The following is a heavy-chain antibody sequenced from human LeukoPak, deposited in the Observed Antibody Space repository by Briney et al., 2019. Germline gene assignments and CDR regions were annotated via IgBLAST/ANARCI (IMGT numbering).Heavy chain of an antibody. V-gene: IGHV3-30*02. CDR3: TRGSIAYYYMDV. CDR1: GFMFSSYG. CDR2: IRYDGSNK. Sequence: GGSLRLSCAASGFMFSSYGMHWVRQAPGKGLEWVAFIRYDGSNKYYADSVKGRFTISRDNSKNTLYLQMNSLRAEDTAVYYCTRGSIAYYYMDVWGKGTTVTISS. D-gene: IGHD3-16*01. J-gene: IGHJ6*03.